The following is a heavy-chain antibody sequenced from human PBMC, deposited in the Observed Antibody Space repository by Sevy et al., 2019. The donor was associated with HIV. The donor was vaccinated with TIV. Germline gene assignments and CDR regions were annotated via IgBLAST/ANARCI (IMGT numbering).Heavy chain of an antibody. CDR1: GGTFSSYA. CDR2: IIPIFGTA. Sequence: ASVKVSCKASGGTFSSYAISWVRQAPGQGLEWMGGIIPIFGTANYAQKFQGRVPITADESTSTAYMELSSLRSEDTAVYYCARETPYSSSPSWFDPWGQGTLVTVSS. CDR3: ARETPYSSSPSWFDP. D-gene: IGHD6-13*01. J-gene: IGHJ5*02. V-gene: IGHV1-69*13.